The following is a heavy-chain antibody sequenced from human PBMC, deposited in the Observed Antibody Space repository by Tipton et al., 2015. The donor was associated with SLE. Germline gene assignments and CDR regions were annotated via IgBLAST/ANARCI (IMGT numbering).Heavy chain of an antibody. D-gene: IGHD6-6*01. CDR1: GGSISSGGYY. V-gene: IGHV4-39*07. CDR2: INHVGST. CDR3: ARGLRSSPLWYFDL. J-gene: IGHJ2*01. Sequence: TLSLTCTVSGGSISSGGYYWSWIRQPPGKGLEWIGEINHVGSTNYNPSLKSRVTISVDTSKNQFSLKLRSVTAADTAIYYCARGLRSSPLWYFDLWGRGTLVTVSS.